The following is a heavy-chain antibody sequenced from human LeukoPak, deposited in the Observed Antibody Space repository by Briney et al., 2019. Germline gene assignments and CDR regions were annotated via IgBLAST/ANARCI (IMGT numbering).Heavy chain of an antibody. V-gene: IGHV3-23*01. CDR3: AKNRYGSSSVTLDY. J-gene: IGHJ4*02. CDR1: GFAFSGYA. Sequence: PGGSLRLSCAASGFAFSGYAMSWVRQAPGKGPEWVSSISGRDFSTYYADSVKGRFTFSRDNSKNTLYLQMNSLRAEDTAVYYCAKNRYGSSSVTLDYWGQGTLVTVSS. D-gene: IGHD6-6*01. CDR2: ISGRDFST.